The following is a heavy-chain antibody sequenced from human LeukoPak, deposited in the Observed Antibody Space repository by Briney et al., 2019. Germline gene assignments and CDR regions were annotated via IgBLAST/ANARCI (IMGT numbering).Heavy chain of an antibody. V-gene: IGHV3-30*03. D-gene: IGHD6-19*01. CDR1: GFTFRDHG. CDR3: AREATWGQWYFDL. J-gene: IGHJ4*02. CDR2: IAADGGVK. Sequence: GTSLRLSCVASGFTFRDHGMDWVRQAPGKGLEWVAVIAADGGVKQYADSMKGRFTLARDNSKNTLFLQMNILSVEDTAVYYCAREATWGQWYFDLWGQGTPVTVSS.